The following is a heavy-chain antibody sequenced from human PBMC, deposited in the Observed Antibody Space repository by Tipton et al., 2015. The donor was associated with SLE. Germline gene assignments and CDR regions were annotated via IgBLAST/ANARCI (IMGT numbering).Heavy chain of an antibody. Sequence: TLSLTCSVSGDSISSSSYYWGWIRQPPGKGLEWVGTIFNTGTTYYNSSLKSRVAISADTSKNQFSLTLMSVTGADTAAYFCARARSDDTFWTDYFYFFYYMDVWGKGTTVTVPS. CDR3: ARARSDDTFWTDYFYFFYYMDV. J-gene: IGHJ6*03. D-gene: IGHD3/OR15-3a*01. V-gene: IGHV4-39*07. CDR1: GDSISSSSYY. CDR2: IFNTGTT.